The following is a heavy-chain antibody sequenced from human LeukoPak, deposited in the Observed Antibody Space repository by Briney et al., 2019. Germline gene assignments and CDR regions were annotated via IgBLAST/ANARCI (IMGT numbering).Heavy chain of an antibody. CDR2: IYPGDSDT. CDR3: ATCDYGGNPWLDY. J-gene: IGHJ4*02. D-gene: IGHD4-23*01. V-gene: IGHV5-51*01. Sequence: GESPKISCKASVFSFTNYWIAWVRQTPEKGLEWMGNIYPGDSDTRYNPSFQGQVTISADKSIKTAYLQWSSLKASDTAMYYCATCDYGGNPWLDYWGQGTLVTVSS. CDR1: VFSFTNYW.